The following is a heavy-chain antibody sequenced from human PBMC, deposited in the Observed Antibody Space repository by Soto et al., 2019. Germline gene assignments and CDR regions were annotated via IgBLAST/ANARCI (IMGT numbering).Heavy chain of an antibody. Sequence: QITLKESGPTLVKPTQTLTLTCTFSGFSLSTSGVGVGWIRQPPGKALEWLALIYWDDDKRYSPSLKSRLTINKDTSKNQVVLTMTNMDPVDTATYCFAHRRSDCSGGIGYSGFDYWGQGTLVTVYS. CDR3: AHRRSDCSGGIGYSGFDY. CDR1: GFSLSTSGVG. D-gene: IGHD2-15*01. J-gene: IGHJ4*02. V-gene: IGHV2-5*02. CDR2: IYWDDDK.